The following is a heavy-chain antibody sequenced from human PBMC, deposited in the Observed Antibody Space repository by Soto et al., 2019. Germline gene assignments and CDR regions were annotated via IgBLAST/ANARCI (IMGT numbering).Heavy chain of an antibody. J-gene: IGHJ6*02. Sequence: QVQLVQSGAEVKKPGSSVKVSCKASGGTFSSYTISWVRQAPGQGLEWMGRIIPILGIANYAQKFQGRVTITEDKSTSTAYMELSSLRSEDTAVYYCARGLEYYGSGSSRGGYYYYGMDVWGQGTTVTVSS. CDR3: ARGLEYYGSGSSRGGYYYYGMDV. V-gene: IGHV1-69*02. CDR2: IIPILGIA. CDR1: GGTFSSYT. D-gene: IGHD3-10*01.